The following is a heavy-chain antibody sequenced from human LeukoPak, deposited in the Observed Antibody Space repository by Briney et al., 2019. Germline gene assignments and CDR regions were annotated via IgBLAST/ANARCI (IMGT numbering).Heavy chain of an antibody. CDR1: GFTFSSYS. CDR2: ISSSSSYI. CDR3: ARRRGDIVVVPAAPQGDY. V-gene: IGHV3-21*01. J-gene: IGHJ4*02. Sequence: PGGSLRLSCAASGFTFSSYSMNWVRQAPGKGLEWVSSISSSSSYIYYADSVKGRFTISRDNAKNSLYLQMNSLRAEDTAVYYCARRRGDIVVVPAAPQGDYWGQGTLVTVSS. D-gene: IGHD2-2*01.